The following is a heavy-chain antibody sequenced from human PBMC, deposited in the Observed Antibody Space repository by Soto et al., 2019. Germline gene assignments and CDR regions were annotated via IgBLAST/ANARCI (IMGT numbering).Heavy chain of an antibody. V-gene: IGHV1-46*03. D-gene: IGHD2-15*01. CDR1: GYTFTSYY. CDR3: ARDYKPCSGGSCYSGCFDD. Sequence: ASVKVSCKASGYTFTSYYMHWVRQAPGQGLEWMGIINPSGGSTSYAQKFQGRVTMTRDTSTSTVYMELSSLRSEDTAVYYCARDYKPCSGGSCYSGCFDDWGQGTLVTVSS. CDR2: INPSGGST. J-gene: IGHJ4*02.